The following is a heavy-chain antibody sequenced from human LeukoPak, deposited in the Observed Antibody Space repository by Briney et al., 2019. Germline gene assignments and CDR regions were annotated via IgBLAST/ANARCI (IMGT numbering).Heavy chain of an antibody. D-gene: IGHD6-6*01. Sequence: GGSLRLSCAASGFTFSDYYMSWIRQAPGKGLEWVSYISSSGNSIFYADSVKGRFTISRDNAKNSLYLQMNSLRAEDTAVYYCARADDSSSGYFDYWGQGTLVTVSS. J-gene: IGHJ4*02. CDR3: ARADDSSSGYFDY. CDR1: GFTFSDYY. CDR2: ISSSGNSI. V-gene: IGHV3-11*04.